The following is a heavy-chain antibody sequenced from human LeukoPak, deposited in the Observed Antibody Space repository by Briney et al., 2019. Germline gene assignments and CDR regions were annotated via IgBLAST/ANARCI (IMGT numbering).Heavy chain of an antibody. CDR2: IYYSGST. CDR1: GGSFSGYY. Sequence: ASETLSLTCAVYGGSFSGYYWSWIRQPPGKGLEWIGYIYYSGSTNYNPSLKSRVTISVDTSKNQFSLKLSSVTAADTAVYYCARVGELYGMDVWGQGTTVTVSS. V-gene: IGHV4-59*01. J-gene: IGHJ6*02. CDR3: ARVGELYGMDV. D-gene: IGHD3-16*01.